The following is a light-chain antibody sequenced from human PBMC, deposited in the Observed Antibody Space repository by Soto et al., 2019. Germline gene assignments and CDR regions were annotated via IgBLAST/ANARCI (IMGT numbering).Light chain of an antibody. CDR2: GAS. CDR3: QQYGSSHIIS. Sequence: VLTQSPGTLSFSPGESSTLSCRASQTVSITYLTWYQQKPGQAPRLLIFGASKRATGIPDRFSGSGSGRDFTLTISGLETEDFAVYYCQQYGSSHIISFGQGTRLEIK. J-gene: IGKJ5*01. V-gene: IGKV3-20*01. CDR1: QTVSITY.